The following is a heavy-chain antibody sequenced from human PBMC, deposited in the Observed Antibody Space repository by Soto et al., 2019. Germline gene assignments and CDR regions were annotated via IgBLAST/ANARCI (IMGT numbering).Heavy chain of an antibody. J-gene: IGHJ4*02. D-gene: IGHD3-22*01. CDR1: GGTFSRYT. CDR3: ARDGTLYDSSAYYYLY. V-gene: IGHV1-69*01. CDR2: ITPMFGTP. Sequence: QVQLVQSGAEVKKPGSSVKVSCKASGGTFSRYTITWVRQAPGQGLEWMGGITPMFGTPNYAQKFQGRVTTTADESTSTAYKELSSLRSEDTAMYYCARDGTLYDSSAYYYLYWGQGTLVTVSS.